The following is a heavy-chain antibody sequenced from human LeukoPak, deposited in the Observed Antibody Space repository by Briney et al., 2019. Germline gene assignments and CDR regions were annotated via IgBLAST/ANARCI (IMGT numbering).Heavy chain of an antibody. J-gene: IGHJ4*02. CDR3: ARTDYDILTGLPTSDY. D-gene: IGHD3-9*01. V-gene: IGHV4-38-2*02. CDR2: IYHSGST. Sequence: SETLSLTCTVSGYSISSGYYWGWIRQPPGKGLEWIGSIYHSGSTNYNPSLKSRVTISVDTSKNQFSLKLSSVTAADTAVYYCARTDYDILTGLPTSDYWGQGTLVTVSS. CDR1: GYSISSGYY.